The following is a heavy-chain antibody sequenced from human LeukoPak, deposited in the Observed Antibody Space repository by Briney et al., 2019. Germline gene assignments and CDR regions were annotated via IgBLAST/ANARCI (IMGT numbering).Heavy chain of an antibody. D-gene: IGHD6-13*01. J-gene: IGHJ4*02. V-gene: IGHV4-59*01. Sequence: SETLSLTCTVSGGSISGYYWSWIRQPPGKGLEWIAYIYNPSLKSRVIMSVDSSKNQLSLKLTSVTAADTAVYYCARAAAAGTSPFDYWGQGTLVTVSS. CDR2: IY. CDR1: GGSISGYY. CDR3: ARAAAAGTSPFDY.